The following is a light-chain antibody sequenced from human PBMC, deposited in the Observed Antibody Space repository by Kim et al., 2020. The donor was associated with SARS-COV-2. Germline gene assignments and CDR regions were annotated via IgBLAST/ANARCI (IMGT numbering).Light chain of an antibody. CDR1: QSVNSH. CDR2: DAS. J-gene: IGKJ4*01. Sequence: LSPGERATLSCRASQSVNSHFAWYQYKPGQAPRLLIYDASKRATGIPARFSGSGFGTVFTLTISRLEPEDFAVYICLQRSNWPLTFGGGTKVDIK. V-gene: IGKV3-11*01. CDR3: LQRSNWPLT.